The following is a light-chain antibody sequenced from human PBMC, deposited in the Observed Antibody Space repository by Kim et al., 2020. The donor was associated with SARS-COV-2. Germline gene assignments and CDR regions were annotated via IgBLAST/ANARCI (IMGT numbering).Light chain of an antibody. CDR3: QQYHTHST. Sequence: SASVGDTVTFTCRASQSVHIWLAWYQQIPGKAPKLLFHQASNLQSGVPSRFSGRGSGSEFTLTINSLQSGDFATYYCQQYHTHSTFGQGTKVDIK. J-gene: IGKJ1*01. CDR1: QSVHIW. CDR2: QAS. V-gene: IGKV1-5*03.